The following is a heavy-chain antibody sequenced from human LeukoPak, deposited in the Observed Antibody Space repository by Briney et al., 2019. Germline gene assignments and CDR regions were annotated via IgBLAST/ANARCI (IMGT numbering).Heavy chain of an antibody. J-gene: IGHJ4*02. CDR2: ISSSSDSI. V-gene: IGHV3-48*02. D-gene: IGHD5-12*01. Sequence: PGGSLILSCAASGFTFSSYGTNWLRQAPGKRLEWVSYISSSSDSIYYADSVKGRFTISRDNAENSLDLQMNSLRDEDTAVYYCARAMRSGYDYWGQGTLVTVSS. CDR1: GFTFSSYG. CDR3: ARAMRSGYDY.